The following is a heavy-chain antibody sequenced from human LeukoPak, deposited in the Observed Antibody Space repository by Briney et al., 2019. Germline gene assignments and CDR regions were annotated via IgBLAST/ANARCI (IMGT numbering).Heavy chain of an antibody. V-gene: IGHV5-10-1*01. CDR2: IDPSDSYT. CDR3: ARHAYSSSPFDY. J-gene: IGHJ4*02. Sequence: GESLKISCKGSGHSFTSYWISWVRQMPGKGLEWMGRIDPSDSYTNYSPSFQGHVTISADKSISTAYLQWSSLKASDTAMYYCARHAYSSSPFDYWGQGTLVTVSS. CDR1: GHSFTSYW. D-gene: IGHD6-13*01.